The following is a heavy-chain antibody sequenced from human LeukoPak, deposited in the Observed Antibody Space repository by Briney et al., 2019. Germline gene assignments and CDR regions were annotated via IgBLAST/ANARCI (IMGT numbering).Heavy chain of an antibody. CDR2: INPYSGGT. CDR3: ARGPAPWGHDYYGMDV. Sequence: GASVKVSCKASGYTFTSYGISWVRQAPGQGLEWMGWINPYSGGTNYAQKFQGRVTVTGDTSISTAYMEVSNLTSDDTAMYYCARGPAPWGHDYYGMDVWGQGTTVTVSS. J-gene: IGHJ6*02. D-gene: IGHD7-27*01. CDR1: GYTFTSYG. V-gene: IGHV1-2*02.